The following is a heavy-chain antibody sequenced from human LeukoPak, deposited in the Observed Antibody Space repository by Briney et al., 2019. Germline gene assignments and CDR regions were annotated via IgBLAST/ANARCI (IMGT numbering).Heavy chain of an antibody. CDR2: IYYSGST. Sequence: PETLSLTCTVSGGSISSYYWSWIRQPPGKGLEWIGYIYYSGSTNYNPSLKSRATISVETSKNQFSLKLTSVTAADTAVYYCARHPTSYYDILTGPFDYWGQGTLVTVSS. V-gene: IGHV4-59*08. CDR3: ARHPTSYYDILTGPFDY. D-gene: IGHD3-9*01. CDR1: GGSISSYY. J-gene: IGHJ4*02.